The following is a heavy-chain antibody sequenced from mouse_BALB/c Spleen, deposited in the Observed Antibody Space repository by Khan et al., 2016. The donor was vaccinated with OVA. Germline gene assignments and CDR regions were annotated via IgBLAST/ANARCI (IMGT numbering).Heavy chain of an antibody. V-gene: IGHV1-7*01. J-gene: IGHJ3*01. Sequence: QVQLKQSGADLAKPGASLKMSCTASGYSFITYWIHWVKQRPGQGLEWIGYIDPSTGYTEYNQKFKDKATLTTDKSSSAAYMQLTSLTSEDSAVYYCARRGLNGIFVYWGQGTLVTVSA. CDR1: GYSFITYW. D-gene: IGHD1-3*01. CDR3: ARRGLNGIFVY. CDR2: IDPSTGYT.